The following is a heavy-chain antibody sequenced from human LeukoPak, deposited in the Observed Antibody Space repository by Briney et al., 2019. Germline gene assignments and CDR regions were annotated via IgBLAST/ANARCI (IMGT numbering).Heavy chain of an antibody. D-gene: IGHD6-19*01. J-gene: IGHJ6*02. V-gene: IGHV4-34*01. CDR1: GGSFSGYY. CDR3: ARGLYAQWLKPNYYYYGMDV. CDR2: INHSGST. Sequence: SETLSLTCAVYGGSFSGYYWSWIRQPPGKGLEWIGEINHSGSTNYNPSLKSRVTISVDTSKNQFSLKLSSVTAADTAVYYCARGLYAQWLKPNYYYYGMDVWGQGTTVTVSS.